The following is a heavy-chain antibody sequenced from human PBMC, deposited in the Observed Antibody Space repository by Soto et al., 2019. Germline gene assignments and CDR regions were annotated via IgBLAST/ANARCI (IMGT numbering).Heavy chain of an antibody. D-gene: IGHD3-22*01. J-gene: IGHJ4*02. V-gene: IGHV4-30-2*05. CDR2: IYHSGST. CDR1: GGSISIGGYS. CDR3: ARDYYDSSGYFDYFDY. Sequence: SETLSLTCAVSGGSISIGGYSWSWILHPPGKGLEWIGYIYHSGSTYYNPSLKSRVTISVDTSKNQFSLKLSSVTAADTAVYYCARDYYDSSGYFDYFDYWGQGTLVTVSS.